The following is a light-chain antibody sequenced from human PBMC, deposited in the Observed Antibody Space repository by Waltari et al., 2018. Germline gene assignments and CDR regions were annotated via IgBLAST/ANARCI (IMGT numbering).Light chain of an antibody. CDR2: DVN. CDR3: CSFTSSSTWV. CDR1: RSDVGGYKY. J-gene: IGLJ3*02. V-gene: IGLV2-14*03. Sequence: QSALTQPASVSGSPGQSITISCTGARSDVGGYKYCSWYQQHPGKAPKLIIYDVNNRPSGLSNRFSGSKSGNRASLTISGLQAEDEADYYCCSFTSSSTWVFGGGTKLTVL.